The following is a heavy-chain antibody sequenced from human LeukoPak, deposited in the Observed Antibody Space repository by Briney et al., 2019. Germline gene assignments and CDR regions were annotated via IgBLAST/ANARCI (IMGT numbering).Heavy chain of an antibody. Sequence: ASVKVSCKASGYTFTSYGISWVRQAPGQGLEWMGWISAYNGNTNYARKLQGRVTMTTDTSTSTAYMELRSLRSDDTAVYYCARDDSWVGATTFAFDIWGQGTMVTVSS. J-gene: IGHJ3*02. CDR1: GYTFTSYG. CDR2: ISAYNGNT. V-gene: IGHV1-18*01. D-gene: IGHD1-26*01. CDR3: ARDDSWVGATTFAFDI.